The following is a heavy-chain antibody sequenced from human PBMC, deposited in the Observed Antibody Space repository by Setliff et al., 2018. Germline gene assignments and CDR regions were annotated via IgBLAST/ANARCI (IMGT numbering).Heavy chain of an antibody. Sequence: SETLSLTCTVSGGSITSGSFYWSWIRQPAGKKLEWIGRIHASGSPDYNPSFKSRVTISRDTSTNQLSLKLGSVTAADTAVYYCRQAVVGRDVFDIWGQGTLVTVSS. D-gene: IGHD1-1*01. CDR2: IHASGSP. V-gene: IGHV4-61*02. CDR1: GGSITSGSFY. CDR3: RQAVVGRDVFDI. J-gene: IGHJ4*02.